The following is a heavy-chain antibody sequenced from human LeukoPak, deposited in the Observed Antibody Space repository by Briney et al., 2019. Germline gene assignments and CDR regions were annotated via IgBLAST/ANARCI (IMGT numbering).Heavy chain of an antibody. CDR2: ISSSSSTI. V-gene: IGHV3-48*01. CDR1: GFTLSSYS. Sequence: GGSLRLSCAASGFTLSSYSMNWVRQAPGKGMEWVSYISSSSSTIYYADSVKGRFTISRDNAKNSLYLQMNSLRAEDTALYYCAKDVGPGSGSPYAFDIWGQGTMVTVSS. J-gene: IGHJ3*02. CDR3: AKDVGPGSGSPYAFDI. D-gene: IGHD3-10*01.